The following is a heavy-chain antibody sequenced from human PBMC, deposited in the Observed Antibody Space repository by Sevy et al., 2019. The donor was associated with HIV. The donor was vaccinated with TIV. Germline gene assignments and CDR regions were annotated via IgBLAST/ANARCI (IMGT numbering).Heavy chain of an antibody. Sequence: SETLSLSCAVYGGSLSGYNWSWIRQPPGKGLEWIGEINHSGSTNYNPSLKSRVTISVDTSKNQFSLKLGFVTAADTAVYHCARGGGLGSGIAARPPFDYWGQGTLVTVSS. CDR3: ARGGGLGSGIAARPPFDY. J-gene: IGHJ4*02. V-gene: IGHV4-34*01. CDR2: INHSGST. CDR1: GGSLSGYN. D-gene: IGHD6-6*01.